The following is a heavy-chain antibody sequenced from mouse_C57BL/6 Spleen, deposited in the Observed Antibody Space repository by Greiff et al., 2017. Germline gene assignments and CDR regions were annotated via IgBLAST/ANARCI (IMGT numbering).Heavy chain of an antibody. V-gene: IGHV1-55*01. Sequence: QVQLKQSGAELVKPGASVKMSCKASGYTFTSYWITWVQQRPGQGLAWIGDIYPGSGSTNYNEKFKSKAKLTVDTSSSTAYMQLSSLTSEDSAVYYCALYGSSRGWYFDVWGTGTTVTVSS. CDR1: GYTFTSYW. CDR2: IYPGSGST. J-gene: IGHJ1*03. CDR3: ALYGSSRGWYFDV. D-gene: IGHD1-1*01.